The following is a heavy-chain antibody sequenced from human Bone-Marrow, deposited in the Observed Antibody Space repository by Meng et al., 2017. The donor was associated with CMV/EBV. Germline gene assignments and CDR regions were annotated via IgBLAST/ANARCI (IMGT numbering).Heavy chain of an antibody. J-gene: IGHJ5*02. CDR3: ARLGGGYDSGIWFDP. CDR1: GFTFSNAW. CDR2: IKSKTDGGTT. V-gene: IGHV3-15*01. Sequence: GESLKISCAASGFTFSNAWMSWVRQAPGKGLEWVGRIKSKTDGGTTDYAAPVKGRFTISRDDSKNTLYLQMNSLKTEDTAVYYCARLGGGYDSGIWFDPWGQGTLVTVSS. D-gene: IGHD5-12*01.